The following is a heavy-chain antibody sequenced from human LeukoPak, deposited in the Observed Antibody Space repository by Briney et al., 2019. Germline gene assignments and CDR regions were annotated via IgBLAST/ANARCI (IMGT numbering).Heavy chain of an antibody. CDR2: IYHSGST. D-gene: IGHD3-22*01. CDR1: GGSISSGGYS. Sequence: SETLSLTCAVSGGSISSGGYSWSWIRQPPGKGLEWIGYIYHSGSTYYNPSLKSRVTISVDRSKNQFSLKLSSVTAADTAVYYCARGAFHYYDSSGYPRWAFDIWGQGTTVTVSS. CDR3: ARGAFHYYDSSGYPRWAFDI. V-gene: IGHV4-30-2*01. J-gene: IGHJ3*02.